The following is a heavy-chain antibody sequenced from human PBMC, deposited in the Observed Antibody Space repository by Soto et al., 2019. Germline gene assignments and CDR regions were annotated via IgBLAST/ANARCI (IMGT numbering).Heavy chain of an antibody. CDR2: IIPIFAKP. CDR1: GDTFSSYS. D-gene: IGHD1-7*01. Sequence: QVQLIQSGAELKRPGSSVKVSCKASGDTFSSYSITWLRQAPGQRLEWMGGIIPIFAKPAYAQKFQGRVAITADDSTITVYMELTSLTSEGTAVYYCARGPGIWNSFSIWGQGTPLSVSS. CDR3: ARGPGIWNSFSI. J-gene: IGHJ3*02. V-gene: IGHV1-69*01.